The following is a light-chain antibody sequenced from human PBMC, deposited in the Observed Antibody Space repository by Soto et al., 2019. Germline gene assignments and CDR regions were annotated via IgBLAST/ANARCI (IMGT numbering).Light chain of an antibody. V-gene: IGKV3-15*01. CDR1: QSVNSN. CDR2: GAS. CDR3: QQYNNWPWT. J-gene: IGKJ1*01. Sequence: EIVMTQSPATLSVSPGEGATLSCRASQSVNSNLAWYQQKPGQAPRLLIIGASTRAPGIPSGFSGSGSGTDFTLTISSLQSEDLAVYYCQQYNNWPWTFGQGTKVEVK.